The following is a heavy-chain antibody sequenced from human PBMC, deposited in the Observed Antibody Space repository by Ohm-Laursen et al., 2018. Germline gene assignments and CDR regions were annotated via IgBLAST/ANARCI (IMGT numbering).Heavy chain of an antibody. CDR2: FSGGGGST. CDR3: ASSKYYYYYGMDV. J-gene: IGHJ6*02. CDR1: GFTFSNYA. D-gene: IGHD6-6*01. Sequence: SLRLSCTASGFTFSNYAMNWVRQAPGKGLEWVSGFSGGGGSTYYADSVKGRFTISRDNAKNSLYLQMNSLRAEDTAVYYCASSKYYYYYGMDVWGQGTTVTVSS. V-gene: IGHV3-23*01.